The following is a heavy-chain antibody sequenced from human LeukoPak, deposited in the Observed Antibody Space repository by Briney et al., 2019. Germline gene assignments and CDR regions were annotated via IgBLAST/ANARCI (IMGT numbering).Heavy chain of an antibody. Sequence: PSETLSLTCTVSGGSISSYYWSWIRQPPGKGLEWIGYIYYSGSTNYNPSLKSRVTISVDTSKNQFSLKLSSVTAADTAVYYCARDPWSGSYLSSDAFDIWGQGTMVTVSS. J-gene: IGHJ3*02. V-gene: IGHV4-59*01. D-gene: IGHD1-26*01. CDR3: ARDPWSGSYLSSDAFDI. CDR2: IYYSGST. CDR1: GGSISSYY.